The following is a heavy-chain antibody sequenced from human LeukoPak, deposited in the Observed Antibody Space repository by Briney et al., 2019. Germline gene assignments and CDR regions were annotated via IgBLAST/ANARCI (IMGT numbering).Heavy chain of an antibody. CDR2: IIAYNGNT. Sequence: GSSVTVSCKASGGTFSSYAISWVRQAPGQGLEWMGGIIAYNGNTNYAQKLQGRVTMTTDTSTSTAYMELRSLRSDDTAVYYCARDFIAVAGRNDYWGQGTLVTVSS. J-gene: IGHJ4*02. V-gene: IGHV1-18*01. CDR3: ARDFIAVAGRNDY. D-gene: IGHD6-19*01. CDR1: GGTFSSYA.